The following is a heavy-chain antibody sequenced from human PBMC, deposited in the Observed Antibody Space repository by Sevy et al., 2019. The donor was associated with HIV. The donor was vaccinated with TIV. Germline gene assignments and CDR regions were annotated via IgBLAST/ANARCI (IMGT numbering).Heavy chain of an antibody. CDR2: IYTSGST. CDR3: ARGFYSHWFDP. D-gene: IGHD2-15*01. Sequence: SETLSLTCTVSGGSMSSYYWKWIRQPAGKGLEWIGRIYTSGSTNYNPSLKSRVSMSVDTSKNQLSLKLSSVTAADTAVYYCARGFYSHWFDPWGQGTLVTVSS. J-gene: IGHJ5*02. V-gene: IGHV4-4*07. CDR1: GGSMSSYY.